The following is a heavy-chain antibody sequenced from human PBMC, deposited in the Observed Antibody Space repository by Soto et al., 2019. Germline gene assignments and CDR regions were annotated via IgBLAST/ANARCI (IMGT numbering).Heavy chain of an antibody. J-gene: IGHJ3*02. CDR3: ARVGIVVVVAATLGGSAFDI. V-gene: IGHV4-39*01. CDR1: GGSISSSSYY. Sequence: SQTLSLTCTVSGGSISSSSYYWGWIRQPPGKGLEWIGRTYYSGRTYYNPSLKSRVTISAHTSKNQFSLKLSSVTAADTAVYYCARVGIVVVVAATLGGSAFDIWGQGTMVTVSS. CDR2: TYYSGRT. D-gene: IGHD2-15*01.